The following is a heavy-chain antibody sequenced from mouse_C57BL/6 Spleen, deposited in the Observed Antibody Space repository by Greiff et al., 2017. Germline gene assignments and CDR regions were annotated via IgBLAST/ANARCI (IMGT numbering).Heavy chain of an antibody. CDR3: ARGGNLCFDY. CDR2: IYPSDSET. CDR1: GYTFTSYW. V-gene: IGHV1-61*01. D-gene: IGHD2-1*01. Sequence: QVQLQQPGAELVRPGSSVKLSCKASGYTFTSYWMDWVKQRPGQGLEWIGNIYPSDSETHYNQKFKDKATLTVDKSSSTAYMQLSSLTSEDSAVYYCARGGNLCFDYWGQGTTLTVSS. J-gene: IGHJ2*01.